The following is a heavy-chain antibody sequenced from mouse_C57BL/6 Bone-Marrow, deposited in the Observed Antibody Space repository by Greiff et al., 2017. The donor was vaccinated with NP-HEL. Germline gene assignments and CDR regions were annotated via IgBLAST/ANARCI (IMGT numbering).Heavy chain of an antibody. CDR3: ARHLDSSDY. V-gene: IGHV5-6*01. D-gene: IGHD3-2*02. CDR2: ISSGGSYT. CDR1: GFTFSSYG. Sequence: EVKLMESGGDLVKPGGSLKLSCAASGFTFSSYGMSWVRQTPDKRLEWVATISSGGSYTYYPDSVKGRFTISRDNAKNTLYLQMSSLKSEDTAMYYCARHLDSSDYWGQGTTLTVSS. J-gene: IGHJ2*01.